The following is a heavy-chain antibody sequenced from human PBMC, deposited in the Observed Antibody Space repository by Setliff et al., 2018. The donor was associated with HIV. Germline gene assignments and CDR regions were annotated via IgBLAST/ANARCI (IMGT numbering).Heavy chain of an antibody. D-gene: IGHD3-10*01. V-gene: IGHV1-18*03. Sequence: ASVKVSCKASGYTFTSYGFSWVRQAPGQGLEWMGWISAYNGHTKYSQDFQGRVTISRDTSASTAHMELSSLRSEDMAVYYCARSQINLVRGVVHYFDYWGQGTLVTVSS. J-gene: IGHJ4*02. CDR3: ARSQINLVRGVVHYFDY. CDR2: ISAYNGHT. CDR1: GYTFTSYG.